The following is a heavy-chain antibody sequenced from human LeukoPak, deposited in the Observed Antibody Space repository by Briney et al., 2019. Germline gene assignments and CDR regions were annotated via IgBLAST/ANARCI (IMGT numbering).Heavy chain of an antibody. Sequence: GRSLRLSCAASGFTFSSYAMHWVRQAPGKGLEWVAVISYDGSNKYYADSVKGRFTISRDNSKNTLYLQMNSLRAEDMAVYYCARDYGSGSYYTQNWGQGTLVTVSS. CDR3: ARDYGSGSYYTQN. J-gene: IGHJ4*02. CDR2: ISYDGSNK. CDR1: GFTFSSYA. D-gene: IGHD3-10*01. V-gene: IGHV3-30*04.